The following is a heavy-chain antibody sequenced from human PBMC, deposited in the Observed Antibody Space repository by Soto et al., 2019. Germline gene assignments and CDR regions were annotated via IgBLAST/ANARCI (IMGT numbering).Heavy chain of an antibody. V-gene: IGHV3-30*03. CDR2: ISYDGSNK. J-gene: IGHJ4*02. Sequence: PGGSLRLSCAASGFTFSSYGMHWVRQAPGKGLEWVAVISYDGSNKYYADSVKGRFTISRDNSKNTLYLQMNSLRDEDTAVYYCPRDLERLVAAARYFDYWGQGTLVNVPS. D-gene: IGHD5-12*01. CDR1: GFTFSSYG. CDR3: PRDLERLVAAARYFDY.